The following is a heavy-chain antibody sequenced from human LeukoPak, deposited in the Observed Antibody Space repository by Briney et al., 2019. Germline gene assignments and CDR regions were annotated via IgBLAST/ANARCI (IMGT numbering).Heavy chain of an antibody. CDR2: IYSSGST. J-gene: IGHJ4*02. CDR3: ARWGPLGYCSSSSCYAVDY. V-gene: IGHV4-59*01. CDR1: GGSISGYY. D-gene: IGHD2-2*01. Sequence: PSETLSLTCTVSGGSISGYYWTWTRQPPGKGLEWNGLIYSSGSTNYDPSLKSRVTISVDTSKNHFSLKLSSVTAADTAVYYCARWGPLGYCSSSSCYAVDYWGQGTLVTVSS.